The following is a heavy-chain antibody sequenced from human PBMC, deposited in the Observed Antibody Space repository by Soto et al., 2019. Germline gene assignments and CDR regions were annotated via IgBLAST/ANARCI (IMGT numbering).Heavy chain of an antibody. V-gene: IGHV3-48*01. CDR3: VFDFWLVPTV. J-gene: IGHJ6*04. CDR2: IHSSSSWE. Sequence: EVQLVESGGGLVQPGGSLKLSCAASGFTFSTHSMNWVRQAPGRGLEWVSYIHSSSSWEVYADSVRGRFTVSRDNAKNSLYLQMSSLRAADPSVYYCVFDFWLVPTVWGKGTTVTVSS. D-gene: IGHD3-3*01. CDR1: GFTFSTHS.